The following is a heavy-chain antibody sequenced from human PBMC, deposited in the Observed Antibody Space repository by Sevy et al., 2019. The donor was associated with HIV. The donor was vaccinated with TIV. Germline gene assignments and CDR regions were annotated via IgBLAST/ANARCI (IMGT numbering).Heavy chain of an antibody. D-gene: IGHD3-10*01. Sequence: GGSLRLSCAASGFTFSDYYMSWIRQAPGKGLEWVSYISSSGSTIYYADSVKGRFTISRDNAKNSLYLQMNSLRAEDRAVYYWGRDTWWFGELFGGGFDYWGQGTLVTVSS. J-gene: IGHJ4*02. V-gene: IGHV3-11*01. CDR3: GRDTWWFGELFGGGFDY. CDR1: GFTFSDYY. CDR2: ISSSGSTI.